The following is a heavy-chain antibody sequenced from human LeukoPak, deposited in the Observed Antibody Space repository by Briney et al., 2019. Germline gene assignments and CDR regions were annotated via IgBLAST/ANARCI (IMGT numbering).Heavy chain of an antibody. D-gene: IGHD3-10*01. CDR1: GFTFSSYG. Sequence: GGSLRLSCAASGFTFSSYGMHWVRQAPGKGLEWVAFIRYDGSNKYYADSVKGRFTISRDNSKNTLYLQMNSLRAEDTAVYYCAKDLWFGESTFDYWGQGTLVTVSS. CDR3: AKDLWFGESTFDY. CDR2: IRYDGSNK. J-gene: IGHJ4*02. V-gene: IGHV3-30*02.